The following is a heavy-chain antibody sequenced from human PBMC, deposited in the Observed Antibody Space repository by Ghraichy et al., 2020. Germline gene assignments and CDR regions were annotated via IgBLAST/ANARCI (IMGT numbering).Heavy chain of an antibody. V-gene: IGHV3-9*01. J-gene: IGHJ3*01. Sequence: GGSLRLSCAASGFTFDDYAMHWVRQVPGKGLEWVSGIGWNSGSIGYADSVKGRFIISRDNAKNSLYLQMNSLRAEDTALYYCVKDTTLSPLTDDFAFDLWGQGTMVTVSS. CDR1: GFTFDDYA. D-gene: IGHD3-9*01. CDR3: VKDTTLSPLTDDFAFDL. CDR2: IGWNSGSI.